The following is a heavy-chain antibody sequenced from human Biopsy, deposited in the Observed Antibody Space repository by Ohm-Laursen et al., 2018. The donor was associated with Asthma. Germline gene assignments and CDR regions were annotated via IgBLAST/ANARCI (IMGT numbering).Heavy chain of an antibody. J-gene: IGHJ4*02. CDR1: GGSITSSSYY. V-gene: IGHV4-39*01. D-gene: IGHD3-22*01. CDR2: MYHSGSP. CDR3: VRHQYSSSWSTLDY. Sequence: GTLSLTCTVSGGSITSSSYYWGWIRQPPGKGVEWIGSMYHSGSPYYHPSLKSRATISVDTSKNQLSLKVSSVTAADTAVYFCVRHQYSSSWSTLDYWGQGALVTVSS.